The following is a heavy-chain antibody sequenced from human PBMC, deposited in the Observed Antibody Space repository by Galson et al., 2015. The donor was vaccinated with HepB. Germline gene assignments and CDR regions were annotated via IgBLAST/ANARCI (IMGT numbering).Heavy chain of an antibody. V-gene: IGHV2-5*02. D-gene: IGHD6-25*01. CDR1: GFSLNTGGVG. CDR3: AHMKRGAATAFDI. J-gene: IGHJ3*02. CDR2: SYWDDDK. Sequence: PALVKPTQTLTLTCTFSGFSLNTGGVGVGWVRQPPGKALEWLALSYWDDDKHYNPSLKSRLTINKDTSKNQVVFTMTNVNPVDTATYSCAHMKRGAATAFDIWGQGTMVTVSS.